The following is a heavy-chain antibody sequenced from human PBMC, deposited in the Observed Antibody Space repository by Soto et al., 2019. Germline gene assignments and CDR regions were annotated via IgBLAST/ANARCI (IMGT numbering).Heavy chain of an antibody. Sequence: QVQLQESGPGLVKPSETLSLTCTVSGGSISSYYWSWIRQPPGKGLEWIGYIYYSGSTNYTPSLKSRVTISVDTSKNQFSLRLSSVTAADTAVYYCARRRLGYCSSTRGPSIYYYYMDVWGKGTTVTVSS. CDR2: IYYSGST. V-gene: IGHV4-59*08. CDR1: GGSISSYY. J-gene: IGHJ6*03. CDR3: ARRRLGYCSSTRGPSIYYYYMDV. D-gene: IGHD2-2*01.